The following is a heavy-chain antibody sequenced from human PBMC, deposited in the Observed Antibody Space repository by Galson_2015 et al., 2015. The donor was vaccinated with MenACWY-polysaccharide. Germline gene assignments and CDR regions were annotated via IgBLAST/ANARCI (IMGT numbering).Heavy chain of an antibody. D-gene: IGHD4-17*01. V-gene: IGHV3-30*03. CDR2: ISYDGIHK. Sequence: SLRLSCAASGFTFTASGMHWVRQAPGKGLEWVAVISYDGIHKHYTNSVRGRFTISRDNSKNTLYLQINSLRAEDTAVYYCATVTGDYAGGSLNNCGQGTLVTVSS. J-gene: IGHJ1*01. CDR3: ATVTGDYAGGSLNN. CDR1: GFTFTASG.